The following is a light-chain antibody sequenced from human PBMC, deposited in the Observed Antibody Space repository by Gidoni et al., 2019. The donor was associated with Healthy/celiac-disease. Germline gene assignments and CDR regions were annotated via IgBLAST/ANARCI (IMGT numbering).Light chain of an antibody. J-gene: IGKJ3*01. Sequence: DIQMTQSPSSLSASVGDRVTITCRASQSISSYLNWYQQKPGQAPKLLIYAASSLQSGFPSRFSGSGSGTDFTLTISSLQPEDFATYYCQQSYSTPRFTFGPGTKVDIK. CDR3: QQSYSTPRFT. V-gene: IGKV1-39*01. CDR2: AAS. CDR1: QSISSY.